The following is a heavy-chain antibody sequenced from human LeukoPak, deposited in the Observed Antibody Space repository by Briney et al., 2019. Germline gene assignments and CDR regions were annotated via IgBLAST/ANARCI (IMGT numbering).Heavy chain of an antibody. CDR3: ARGHWADYYYYMDV. CDR1: GGTFSSYA. J-gene: IGHJ6*03. CDR2: IIPIFGTA. Sequence: GASVKVSCKASGGTFSSYAISWVRQAPGQGLEWMGGIIPIFGTANYAQKFQGRVTITTDESTSTAYMELSSLRSEDTAVYYCARGHWADYYYYMDVWGKGTTDTVSS. D-gene: IGHD7-27*01. V-gene: IGHV1-69*05.